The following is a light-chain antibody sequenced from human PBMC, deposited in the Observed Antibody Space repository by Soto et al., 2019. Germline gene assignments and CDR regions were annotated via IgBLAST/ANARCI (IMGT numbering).Light chain of an antibody. CDR3: SSYTSSSVPV. CDR1: SSDVGGYDY. Sequence: QSALTQPASVSGSPGQSIAISCTGTSSDVGGYDYVSWYQHHPGKAPKLMIYDVSNRPSGVSNRFSGSKSGNTASLTISGLQAEDEADYYCSSYTSSSVPVFGGGTQLAV. J-gene: IGLJ7*01. V-gene: IGLV2-14*03. CDR2: DVS.